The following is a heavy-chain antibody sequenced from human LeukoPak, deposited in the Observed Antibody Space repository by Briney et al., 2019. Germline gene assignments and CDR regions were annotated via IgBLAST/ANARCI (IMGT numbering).Heavy chain of an antibody. CDR1: GGSISSGDYY. J-gene: IGHJ4*02. V-gene: IGHV4-30-4*01. CDR2: IYYSGST. Sequence: SETLSLTCTVSGGSISSGDYYWSWIRQPPGKGLEWIGYIYYSGSTYYNPSLKSRVTISVDTSKNQFPLKLSSVTAADTAVYYCASLFYDSSGYYPRFDYWGQGTLVTVSS. D-gene: IGHD3-22*01. CDR3: ASLFYDSSGYYPRFDY.